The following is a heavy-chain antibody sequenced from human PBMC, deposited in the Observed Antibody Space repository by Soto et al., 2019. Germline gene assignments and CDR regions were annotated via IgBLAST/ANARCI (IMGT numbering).Heavy chain of an antibody. D-gene: IGHD6-19*01. CDR2: IFYSGTT. CDR3: ASAGADSSGWYGNWFDP. CDR1: GDSISSADYY. J-gene: IGHJ5*02. V-gene: IGHV4-30-4*01. Sequence: PSETLSLTCTVSGDSISSADYYWSWIRQTPGKGLEWIGHIFYSGTTYYNPSLKSRVTISVDTSKNQFSLKLSSVTAADTAVYYCASAGADSSGWYGNWFDPWGQGILVTVSS.